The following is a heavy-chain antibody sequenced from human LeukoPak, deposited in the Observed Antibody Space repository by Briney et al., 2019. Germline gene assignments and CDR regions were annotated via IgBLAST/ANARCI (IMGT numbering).Heavy chain of an antibody. CDR2: ISSSGGST. CDR3: AKALTGTKAFDI. CDR1: GFTFSSYA. D-gene: IGHD1-20*01. V-gene: IGHV3-23*01. Sequence: GGSLRLSCAASGFTFSSYAMNWVRQAPGKGLEWVSHISSSGGSTYYAGSVKGRFTISRDNTKNTLYLQMNSLRAEDTAVYYCAKALTGTKAFDIWGQGTMVTVSS. J-gene: IGHJ3*02.